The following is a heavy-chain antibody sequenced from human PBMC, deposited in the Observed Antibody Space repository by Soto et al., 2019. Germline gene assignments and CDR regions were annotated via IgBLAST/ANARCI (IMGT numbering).Heavy chain of an antibody. V-gene: IGHV3-30*03. CDR3: ARKTLTYYYDSSASY. J-gene: IGHJ4*02. CDR2: ISYDRSNK. Sequence: QVQLVESGGGVVQPGRSLRLSCAASGFTCSSYGMHWVRQAPGKGLEWVAVISYDRSNKYYADSVKGRFTISRDNSKNTLYLQMNSLRAEDTAVYYCARKTLTYYYDSSASYWGQGTLVTVSS. CDR1: GFTCSSYG. D-gene: IGHD3-22*01.